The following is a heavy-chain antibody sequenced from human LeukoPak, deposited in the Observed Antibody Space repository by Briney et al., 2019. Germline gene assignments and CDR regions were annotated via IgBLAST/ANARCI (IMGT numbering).Heavy chain of an antibody. D-gene: IGHD2-2*01. Sequence: ASVKVSCKASGYTFTSYYMHWVRQAPGQGLEWMGIINPSGGSTSYAQKFQGRVTMTRDTSTSTVYMELSSLRPEDTAVYYCARRLTQYDCFDPWGQGILVTVSS. J-gene: IGHJ5*02. CDR3: ARRLTQYDCFDP. CDR1: GYTFTSYY. V-gene: IGHV1-46*01. CDR2: INPSGGST.